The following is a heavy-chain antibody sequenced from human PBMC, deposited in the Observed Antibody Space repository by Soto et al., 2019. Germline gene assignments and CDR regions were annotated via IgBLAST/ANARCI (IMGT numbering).Heavy chain of an antibody. Sequence: EVQLVQSGGGSVQPGGSLRLSCAASGFTFTNYWMHWVRQVPGKGLVWVSRIDGVGTGTSYSDSVRGRFTISRDNAENMLYLQMNSLRAEDTDVYDCTTVFEYWGQGNLVTVSS. CDR2: IDGVGTGT. J-gene: IGHJ4*02. CDR3: TTVFEY. CDR1: GFTFTNYW. V-gene: IGHV3-74*01.